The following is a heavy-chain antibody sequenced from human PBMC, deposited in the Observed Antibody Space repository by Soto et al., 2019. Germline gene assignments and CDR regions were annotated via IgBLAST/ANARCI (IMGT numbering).Heavy chain of an antibody. D-gene: IGHD2-21*02. CDR1: GGTFSSYT. CDR2: IIPILGIA. CDR3: ARDQHIVVVTATHYYYGMDV. V-gene: IGHV1-69*04. J-gene: IGHJ6*02. Sequence: SVKVSCKASGGTFSSYTISWVRQAPGQGLEWMGRIIPILGIANYAQKFQGRVTITADKSTSTAYMELSSLRSEDTAVYYCARDQHIVVVTATHYYYGMDVWGQGTTVTVSS.